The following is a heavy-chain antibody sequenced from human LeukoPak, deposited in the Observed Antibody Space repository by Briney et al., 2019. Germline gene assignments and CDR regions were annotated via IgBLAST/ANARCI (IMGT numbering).Heavy chain of an antibody. CDR3: ARGGTWGAEDYGMDV. Sequence: PSETLSLTCTVSGGSISSSSYYWGWIRQPPGKGLEWIGSIYYSGSTYYNPSLKSRVTISVDTSKNQFSLKLSSVTAADTAVYYCARGGTWGAEDYGMDVWGQGTTVTVSS. J-gene: IGHJ6*02. CDR1: GGSISSSSYY. V-gene: IGHV4-39*07. CDR2: IYYSGST. D-gene: IGHD1-26*01.